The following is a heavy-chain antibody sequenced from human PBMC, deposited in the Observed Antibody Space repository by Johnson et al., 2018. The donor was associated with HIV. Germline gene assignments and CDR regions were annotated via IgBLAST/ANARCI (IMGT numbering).Heavy chain of an antibody. CDR1: GFTFDDYG. D-gene: IGHD2-8*02. V-gene: IGHV3-20*04. Sequence: EVQLVESGGGVVRPGWSLRLSCAASGFTFDDYGMSWVRQAPGKGLEWVSGINWNGGSTGYADSVKGRFTISRDNAKNSLYLQMNSLRAEDTALYYCARDVLGDGTYPPDAFDIWGQGTMVTVSS. CDR2: INWNGGST. CDR3: ARDVLGDGTYPPDAFDI. J-gene: IGHJ3*02.